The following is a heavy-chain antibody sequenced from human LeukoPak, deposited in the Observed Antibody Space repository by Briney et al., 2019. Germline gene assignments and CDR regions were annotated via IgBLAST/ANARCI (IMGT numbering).Heavy chain of an antibody. J-gene: IGHJ4*02. D-gene: IGHD1-26*01. CDR3: ARDLWELTRGYFDY. CDR2: INWNGGST. Sequence: PGGSLRLSCAASGFTFDDYGMSWVRHAPGKGLEWVSGINWNGGSTGYADSVKGRFTISRDNAKNSLYLQMNSLRAEDTALYYCARDLWELTRGYFDYWGQGTLVTVSS. V-gene: IGHV3-20*04. CDR1: GFTFDDYG.